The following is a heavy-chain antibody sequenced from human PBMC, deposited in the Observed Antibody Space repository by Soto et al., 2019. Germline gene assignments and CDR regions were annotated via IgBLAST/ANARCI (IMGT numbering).Heavy chain of an antibody. J-gene: IGHJ3*02. D-gene: IGHD2-21*01. CDR1: GFTFSSYG. V-gene: IGHV3-30*18. CDR3: AKVWVEMSTNDAFDI. CDR2: ISYDGGSQ. Sequence: QVELVESGGGVVHPGTSLRLSCAASGFTFSSYGLHWVRQAPGKGLEWVAGISYDGGSQYYADSVKGRFTISRDDSKNTLYLQMNSSRTEDTAVYHCAKVWVEMSTNDAFDIWGQGTMVTVS.